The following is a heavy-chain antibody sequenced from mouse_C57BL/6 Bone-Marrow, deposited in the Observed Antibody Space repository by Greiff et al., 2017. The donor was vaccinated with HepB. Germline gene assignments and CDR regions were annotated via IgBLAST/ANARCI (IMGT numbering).Heavy chain of an antibody. CDR3: AKPLSWSSDMDD. CDR2: ISSGSSTI. D-gene: IGHD6-1*01. V-gene: IGHV5-17*01. CDR1: GFTFSDSG. J-gene: IGHJ4*01. Sequence: EVQRVESGGGLVKPGGSLKLSCAASGFTFSDSGMHWVRQAPEKGLEWVAYISSGSSTIYYADTVKGRFTISRDNAKNTLFLQMTSLRSEDTAMYYCAKPLSWSSDMDDWGKGTSVTVSS.